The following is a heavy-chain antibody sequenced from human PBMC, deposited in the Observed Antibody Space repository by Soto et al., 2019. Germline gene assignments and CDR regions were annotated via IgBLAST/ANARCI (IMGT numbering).Heavy chain of an antibody. CDR3: ARAGSTWRYFFDY. J-gene: IGHJ4*02. CDR2: VYYSGTT. V-gene: IGHV4-59*01. Sequence: WTWIRQPPGKGLEWVGYVYYSGTTYYNPSLQSRVTISVDTSKNQFSLKVKSVTAADTAIYYCARAGSTWRYFFDYWGQESLVTVSS. D-gene: IGHD6-13*01.